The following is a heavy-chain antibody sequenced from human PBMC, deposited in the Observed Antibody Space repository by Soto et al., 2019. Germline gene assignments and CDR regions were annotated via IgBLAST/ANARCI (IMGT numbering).Heavy chain of an antibody. J-gene: IGHJ4*02. D-gene: IGHD2-15*01. CDR1: GGSISSGAYY. CDR3: ARLSFHIAY. V-gene: IGHV4-31*03. CDR2: IYYSGST. Sequence: QVQLQESGPGLVKPSQTLSLTCTVSGGSISSGAYYWSWIRQHPGKGLEWIGYIYYSGSTYYNPSLXXRXTXXVDTSKNQFSLKLSSVTAADTAVYYCARLSFHIAYWGQGTLVTVSS.